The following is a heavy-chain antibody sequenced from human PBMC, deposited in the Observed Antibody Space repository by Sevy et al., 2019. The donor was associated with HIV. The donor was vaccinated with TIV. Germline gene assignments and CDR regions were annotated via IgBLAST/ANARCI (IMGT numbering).Heavy chain of an antibody. CDR1: GFTFSYHG. J-gene: IGHJ3*02. CDR2: IHHDGSNE. CDR3: AKDRKVLLVVYAIPFDVFDI. Sequence: GGSLRLSCAASGFTFSYHGMHWVRQAPGKGLEWVAFIHHDGSNEFYVDSVKGRFTISRDNSKNTLSLQMNSLRPEDTAVYYCAKDRKVLLVVYAIPFDVFDIWGQGTMVTVSS. V-gene: IGHV3-30*02. D-gene: IGHD2-8*02.